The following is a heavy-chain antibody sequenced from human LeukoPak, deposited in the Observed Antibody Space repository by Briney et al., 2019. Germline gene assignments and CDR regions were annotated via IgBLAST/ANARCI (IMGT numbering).Heavy chain of an antibody. CDR1: GGSISSSSYY. Sequence: SETLSLTCTVSGGSISSSSYYWGWIRQPPGKGLEWIGSIYYSGSTYYNPSLKSRVTISVDTSKNQFSLKLSSVTAADTAVYYCARDNELHPSYYYGMDVWGQGTTVTVSS. D-gene: IGHD3-10*01. CDR2: IYYSGST. V-gene: IGHV4-39*07. J-gene: IGHJ6*02. CDR3: ARDNELHPSYYYGMDV.